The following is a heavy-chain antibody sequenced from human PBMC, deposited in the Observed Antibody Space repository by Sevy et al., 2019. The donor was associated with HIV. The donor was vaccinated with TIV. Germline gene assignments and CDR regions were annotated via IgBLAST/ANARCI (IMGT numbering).Heavy chain of an antibody. J-gene: IGHJ5*02. CDR3: AREAYYYDSSGYYVHWFDP. V-gene: IGHV1-2*02. D-gene: IGHD3-22*01. Sequence: GASVKVSCKASGYTFTGYYMHWVRQAPGQGLEWMGWINPNSGGTNYAQKFQGRVTMTRDTSISTAYMELSRLRSDDTAVYYCAREAYYYDSSGYYVHWFDPWGQGTLVTVSS. CDR2: INPNSGGT. CDR1: GYTFTGYY.